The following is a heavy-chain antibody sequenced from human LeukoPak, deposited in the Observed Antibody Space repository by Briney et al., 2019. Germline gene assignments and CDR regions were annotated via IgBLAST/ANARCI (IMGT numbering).Heavy chain of an antibody. J-gene: IGHJ6*02. V-gene: IGHV3-30*03. D-gene: IGHD2/OR15-2a*01. CDR1: GFTFSSYG. CDR2: ISYDGSNK. Sequence: GGSLRLSCAASGFTFSSYGMHWVRQAPGKGLEWVAVISYDGSNKYYADSVKGRFAISRDNAKNSLYLQMNSLRAEDTAVYYCAREKSFPYADVWGQGTTVTVSS. CDR3: AREKSFPYADV.